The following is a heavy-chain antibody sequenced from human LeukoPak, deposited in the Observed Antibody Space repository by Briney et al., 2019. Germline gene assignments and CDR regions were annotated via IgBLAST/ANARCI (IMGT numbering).Heavy chain of an antibody. D-gene: IGHD3-10*01. V-gene: IGHV3-11*04. CDR3: ARRSGVHAFDM. CDR2: ISNIDSMR. CDR1: GFAFSDYY. J-gene: IGHJ3*02. Sequence: PGGSLRLSCAASGFAFSDYYMSWIRQAPGKGPEWVSYISNIDSMRYYTDSVKGRFTISRDNAKNSLHLQLNSLRAEDTAVYYCARRSGVHAFDMWGQGTMVTVSP.